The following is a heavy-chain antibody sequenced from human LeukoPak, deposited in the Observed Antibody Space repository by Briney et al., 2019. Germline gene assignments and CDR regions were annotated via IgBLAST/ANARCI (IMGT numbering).Heavy chain of an antibody. D-gene: IGHD4-17*01. J-gene: IGHJ4*02. CDR2: MNPNSGNT. V-gene: IGHV1-8*01. CDR1: GYTVTSYD. Sequence: GASVKVSCKASGYTVTSYDINWVRQGTRQGQELMGLMNPNSGNTVYPQRFQGRVTMTRSTSISTAYMELSNLRSDDTAVYFSARGFSATTTRDYWGQETLVTVS. CDR3: ARGFSATTTRDY.